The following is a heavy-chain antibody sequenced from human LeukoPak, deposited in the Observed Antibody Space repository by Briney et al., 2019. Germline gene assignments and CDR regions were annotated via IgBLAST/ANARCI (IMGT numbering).Heavy chain of an antibody. CDR2: IYHSGST. D-gene: IGHD5-12*01. CDR3: ARAGSGYDSFLDY. CDR1: GYSISSGYC. V-gene: IGHV4-38-2*02. J-gene: IGHJ4*02. Sequence: PSETLSLTCTVSGYSISSGYCWGWIRQPPGKGLEWIGSIYHSGSTYYNPSLKSRVTISVDTSKNQFSLKLSSVTAADTAVYYCARAGSGYDSFLDYWGQGTLVTVSS.